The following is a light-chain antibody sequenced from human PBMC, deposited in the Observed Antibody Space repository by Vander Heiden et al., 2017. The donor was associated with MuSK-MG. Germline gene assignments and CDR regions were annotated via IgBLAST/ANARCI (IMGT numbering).Light chain of an antibody. CDR2: EDN. V-gene: IGLV3-1*01. CDR1: KLGDKY. CDR3: QAWDSNTAV. Sequence: SYELTQPPSVSVSPGQTASITCSGDKLGDKYACWYQQKPGQSPVLVIYEDNRRPTRIPERFSGSNSGNTATLTISGAQAVDEADYYCQAWDSNTAVFGGGTRLTVL. J-gene: IGLJ3*02.